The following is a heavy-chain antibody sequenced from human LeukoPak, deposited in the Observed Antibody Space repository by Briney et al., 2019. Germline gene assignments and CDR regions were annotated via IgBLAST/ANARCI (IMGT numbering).Heavy chain of an antibody. J-gene: IGHJ3*02. CDR1: GFTFSSYG. CDR3: ARDPWVGEYGAFDI. D-gene: IGHD3-10*01. V-gene: IGHV3-23*01. Sequence: PGGTLRLSCGASGFTFSSYGMSWVRQAPGKGLEWVSSVSGSGESTYYADSVKGRFTISRDNSKNMLYLQMSSLRAEDTALYYCARDPWVGEYGAFDIWGQGTMVTVSS. CDR2: VSGSGEST.